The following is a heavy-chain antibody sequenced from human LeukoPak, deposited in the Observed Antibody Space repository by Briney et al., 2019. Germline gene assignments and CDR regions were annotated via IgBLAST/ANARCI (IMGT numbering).Heavy chain of an antibody. D-gene: IGHD5-24*01. CDR2: IIPIFGTA. Sequence: SVKVSCKASGGTFSSYAISWVRQAPGQGLEWMGRIIPIFGTANYAQKFQGRVTMTRNTSISTAYMELSSLRSEDTAVYYCARVPFVEMATIKAFDIWGQGTMVTVSS. J-gene: IGHJ3*02. CDR3: ARVPFVEMATIKAFDI. V-gene: IGHV1-69*05. CDR1: GGTFSSYA.